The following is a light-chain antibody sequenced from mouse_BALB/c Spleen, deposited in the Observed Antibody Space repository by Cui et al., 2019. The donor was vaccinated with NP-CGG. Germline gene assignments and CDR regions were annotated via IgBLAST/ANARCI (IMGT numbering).Light chain of an antibody. J-gene: IGLJ1*01. Sequence: QAVVTQDSALITSPGETVTLTCRSSTGAVTTSNYANWVQEKPDHLFTGLIGGTNNRPPGVPARFSGSLLGDKAALTITGAQTEDEAIYFCALWYSNHWVFGGGTKLTVL. CDR1: TGAVTTSNY. CDR3: ALWYSNHWV. V-gene: IGLV1*01. CDR2: GTN.